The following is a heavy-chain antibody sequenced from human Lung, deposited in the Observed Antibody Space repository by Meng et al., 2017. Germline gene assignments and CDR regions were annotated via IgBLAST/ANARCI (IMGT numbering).Heavy chain of an antibody. V-gene: IGHV1-8*01. CDR2: MNPNTGNT. Sequence: QVQLVQAGAEGKKPGAAVKGACKAAGYTFISYDIGWGRQAAGQGLEWMGWMNPNTGNTGYAQKFQGRVTMTRNTAISTAYMELSSLRSEDTAVYYCARGLYGGNSENYWGQGTLVTVSS. J-gene: IGHJ4*02. CDR1: GYTFISYD. D-gene: IGHD4-23*01. CDR3: ARGLYGGNSENY.